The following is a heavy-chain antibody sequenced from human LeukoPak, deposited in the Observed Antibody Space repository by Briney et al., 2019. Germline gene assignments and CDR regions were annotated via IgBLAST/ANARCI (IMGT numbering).Heavy chain of an antibody. CDR2: ISWNSGSI. J-gene: IGHJ4*02. D-gene: IGHD5-18*01. V-gene: IGHV3-9*03. Sequence: GRSLRLSCAASGFTFDDYAMHWVRQAPGKGLEWVLGISWNSGSIGYADSVKGRFTISRDNAKNSLYLQMNSLRAEDMALYYCARGDRFRYSYADYWGQGTLVTVSS. CDR3: ARGDRFRYSYADY. CDR1: GFTFDDYA.